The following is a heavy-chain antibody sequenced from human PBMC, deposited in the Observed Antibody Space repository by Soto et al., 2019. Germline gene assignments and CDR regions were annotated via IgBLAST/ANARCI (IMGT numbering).Heavy chain of an antibody. D-gene: IGHD3-10*01. Sequence: GGSLRLSCAASGFTFSSYWMSWVRQAPGKGLEWVANIKQDGSEKYYVDSVKGRFTISRDNAKNSLYLQMNSLRAEDTAVYYWARGGLYGSGSYSTRFGYWGQGTLVTVSS. CDR1: GFTFSSYW. J-gene: IGHJ4*02. V-gene: IGHV3-7*05. CDR3: ARGGLYGSGSYSTRFGY. CDR2: IKQDGSEK.